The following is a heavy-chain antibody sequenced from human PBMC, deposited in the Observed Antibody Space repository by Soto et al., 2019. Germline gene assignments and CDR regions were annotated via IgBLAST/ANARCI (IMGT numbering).Heavy chain of an antibody. V-gene: IGHV4-59*08. CDR3: ARWYYDMDV. CDR1: GGSISTYY. CDR2: IYYSGTT. J-gene: IGHJ6*03. Sequence: SETLSLTCTVSGGSISTYYVSWIRQPPGKGLEWIGYIYYSGTTNYNPSLKSRVTVSVDTSKNQFSLKLNSVTAADTAVYYCARWYYDMDVWGKGTTVTVSS.